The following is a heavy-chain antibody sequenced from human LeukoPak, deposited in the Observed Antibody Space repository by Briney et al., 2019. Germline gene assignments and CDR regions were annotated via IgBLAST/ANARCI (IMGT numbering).Heavy chain of an antibody. CDR2: INHSGST. D-gene: IGHD3-10*01. V-gene: IGHV4-34*01. Sequence: SETLSLTCAVYGGSFSGYYWSWIRQPPGKGLEWIGEINHSGSTNYNPSLKSRVTISVDTSKNQFSLKLSSVTAADTAVYYCARGPPRYGPGSYGFDYWGQGTLVTVSS. CDR3: ARGPPRYGPGSYGFDY. J-gene: IGHJ4*02. CDR1: GGSFSGYY.